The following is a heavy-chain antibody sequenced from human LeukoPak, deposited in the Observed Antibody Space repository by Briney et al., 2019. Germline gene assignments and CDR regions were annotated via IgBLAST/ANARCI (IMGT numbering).Heavy chain of an antibody. Sequence: GGSLRLSCAASRFIFSDYAMHWVRQAPGKGLDWVAVISYHGRDQFYADSVKGRFTISRDSSKDTLYLQMNSLRTEDTAVYYCVRQDCSGGSCYLDYWGQGTLVTVSS. J-gene: IGHJ4*02. CDR3: VRQDCSGGSCYLDY. V-gene: IGHV3-30*04. D-gene: IGHD2-15*01. CDR2: ISYHGRDQ. CDR1: RFIFSDYA.